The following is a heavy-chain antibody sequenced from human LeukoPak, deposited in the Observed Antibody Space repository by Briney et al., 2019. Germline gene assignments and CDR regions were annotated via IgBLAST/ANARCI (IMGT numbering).Heavy chain of an antibody. V-gene: IGHV3-23*01. Sequence: GGSLRLSCAVDGFSFSNYAMRWVRQAPGKGLEWVSVISGSGGSTYYADSVKGRFTISRDNSKNTLFLQMNSLRAEDTAVYYCAKGILSVNDYWGQGTLVTVSS. D-gene: IGHD2-15*01. J-gene: IGHJ4*02. CDR2: ISGSGGST. CDR1: GFSFSNYA. CDR3: AKGILSVNDY.